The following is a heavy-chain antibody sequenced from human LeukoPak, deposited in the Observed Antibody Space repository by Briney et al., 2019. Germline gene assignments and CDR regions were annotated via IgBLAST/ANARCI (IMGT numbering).Heavy chain of an antibody. J-gene: IGHJ4*02. CDR1: GFTFSSYG. CDR2: ISYDGSNK. V-gene: IGHV3-30*18. CDR3: AKLGNYYDILTGFDY. Sequence: GGSLRLSCAASGFTFSSYGMHWVRQAPGKGLEWVAVISYDGSNKYYADSVKGRFTISRDNSKNTLYLQMNSLRAKDTAVYYCAKLGNYYDILTGFDYWGQGTLVTVSS. D-gene: IGHD3-9*01.